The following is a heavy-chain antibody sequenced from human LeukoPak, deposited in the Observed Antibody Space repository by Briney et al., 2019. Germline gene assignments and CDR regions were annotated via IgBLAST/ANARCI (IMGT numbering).Heavy chain of an antibody. J-gene: IGHJ4*02. D-gene: IGHD3-22*01. Sequence: SETLSLTCSVPNASIISSSYYWGWIRQPPGKGLEWIGSIYYRGRTYYNPSLKIRVTISADTSKNQFSLNLNSVTASDTAVYYCARQKILDDNYDSSGYYVDQWGQGSLVTVSS. CDR2: IYYRGRT. CDR1: NASIISSSYY. CDR3: ARQKILDDNYDSSGYYVDQ. V-gene: IGHV4-39*01.